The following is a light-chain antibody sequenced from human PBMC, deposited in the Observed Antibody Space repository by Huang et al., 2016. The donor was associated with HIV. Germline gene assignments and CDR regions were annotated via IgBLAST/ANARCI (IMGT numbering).Light chain of an antibody. CDR3: QQFKNYPLT. CDR1: QDITDA. Sequence: AIQLTQSPSFLSASVGDRVTITCRASQDITDALAWYQQKPGKPPKVLIYDASSLESGVQSRFSGSGSGADFTLTISSLQPEDFATYYCQQFKNYPLTFGGGTKVEVK. CDR2: DAS. J-gene: IGKJ4*01. V-gene: IGKV1D-13*01.